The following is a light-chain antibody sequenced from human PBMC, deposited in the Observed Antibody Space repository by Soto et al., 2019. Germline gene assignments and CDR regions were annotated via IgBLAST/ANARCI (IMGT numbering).Light chain of an antibody. J-gene: IGKJ4*01. CDR3: QQYSSMVS. V-gene: IGKV1-33*01. Sequence: DIQMTQSPSSLSASVGDRVTIACQSSHDVSRNLNWLEQKPGEAPKLLIYDASNLERGVLSRFSGSGSGTDFTLILSSLQPADVATYYRQQYSSMVSFGGGTAIEIK. CDR1: HDVSRN. CDR2: DAS.